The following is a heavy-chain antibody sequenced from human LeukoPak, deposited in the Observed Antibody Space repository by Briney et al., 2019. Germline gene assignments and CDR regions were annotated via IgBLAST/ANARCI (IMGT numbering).Heavy chain of an antibody. CDR1: GFSISSGYF. V-gene: IGHV4-38-2*01. J-gene: IGHJ5*02. Sequence: SETLSLTCAVSGFSISSGYFWGWIRQPPGKGLEWIGTICHSGTTYYSPSLKSRVTISVDTPKNQLSLKLKSVTAADTAVYYCVRHAKVYSSGWGQAFDPWGQGTLVTVSS. D-gene: IGHD6-19*01. CDR3: VRHAKVYSSGWGQAFDP. CDR2: ICHSGTT.